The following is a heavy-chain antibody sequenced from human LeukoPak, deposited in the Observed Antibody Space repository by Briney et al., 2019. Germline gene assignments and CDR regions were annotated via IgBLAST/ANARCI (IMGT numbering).Heavy chain of an antibody. J-gene: IGHJ4*02. V-gene: IGHV4-59*08. D-gene: IGHD4-17*01. CDR1: GGSISSYY. Sequence: SETLSLTCTVSGGSISSYYWSWIRQPPGKGLEWIGYIYYSGSSNYNPSLKSRVTISVDTSKNQFSLKLSSVTAADTAVYYCARRGTYGDLDYWGQGTLVTVSS. CDR3: ARRGTYGDLDY. CDR2: IYYSGSS.